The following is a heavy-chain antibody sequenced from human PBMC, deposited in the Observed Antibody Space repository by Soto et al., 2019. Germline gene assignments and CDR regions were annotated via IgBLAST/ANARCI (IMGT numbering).Heavy chain of an antibody. D-gene: IGHD2-2*01. CDR2: ISYDESNK. Sequence: PGGSLRLSCAASGFTFSSHGMHWVRQAPGKGLEWVAAISYDESNKYYADSVKGRFTISRDDARNSLYLLMNSLTTEDTAFYYFAKDGGNCISTNCHNWFAPWGQGTLVTVSS. V-gene: IGHV3-30*18. CDR3: AKDGGNCISTNCHNWFAP. CDR1: GFTFSSHG. J-gene: IGHJ5*02.